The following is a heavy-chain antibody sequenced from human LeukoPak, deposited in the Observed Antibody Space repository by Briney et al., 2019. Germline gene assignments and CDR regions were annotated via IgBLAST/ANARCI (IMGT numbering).Heavy chain of an antibody. V-gene: IGHV1-69*13. Sequence: SVKVSCRSSEEDISNYLITWVRQAPGQGPEWVGGITPQFENTNYAQKFRGRVTITADESTRTVYMELSGLTSEETAVYYCARDRRTYYTGSGSYYKVGRLDFWGQGTLVTVSS. CDR1: EEDISNYL. CDR2: ITPQFENT. CDR3: ARDRRTYYTGSGSYYKVGRLDF. J-gene: IGHJ4*02. D-gene: IGHD3-10*01.